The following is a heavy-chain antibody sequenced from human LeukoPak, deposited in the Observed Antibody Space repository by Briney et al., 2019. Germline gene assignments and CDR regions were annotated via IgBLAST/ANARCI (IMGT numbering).Heavy chain of an antibody. CDR3: AKGSAVVVPAALLGDYYYGMDV. D-gene: IGHD2-2*01. J-gene: IGHJ6*02. Sequence: GGSLRLSCAASGYTFSSYAMSWVRQAPGKGLEWVSAISGSGGSTYYADSVKGRFTISRDNSKNTLYLQMNSLRAEDTAVYYCAKGSAVVVPAALLGDYYYGMDVWGQGTTVTVSS. CDR2: ISGSGGST. CDR1: GYTFSSYA. V-gene: IGHV3-23*01.